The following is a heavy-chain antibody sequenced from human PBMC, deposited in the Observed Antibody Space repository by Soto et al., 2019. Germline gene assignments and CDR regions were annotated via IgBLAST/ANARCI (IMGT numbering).Heavy chain of an antibody. CDR2: IYYSGST. D-gene: IGHD2-8*01. CDR3: ARGRQYCTNGVCFQPLYYYYYGMDV. J-gene: IGHJ6*02. Sequence: SETLSLTCTVSGGSISSGDYYWSWIRQPPGKGLEWIGYIYYSGSTYYNPSLKSRVTISVDTSKNQFSLKLSSVAAADTAVYYCARGRQYCTNGVCFQPLYYYYYGMDVWGQGTTVTVSS. V-gene: IGHV4-30-4*01. CDR1: GGSISSGDYY.